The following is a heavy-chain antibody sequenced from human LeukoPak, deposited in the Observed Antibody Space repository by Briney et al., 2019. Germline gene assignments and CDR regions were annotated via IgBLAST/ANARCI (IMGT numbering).Heavy chain of an antibody. Sequence: GSVKVSCKASGYTFTDYYMHWVRQAPGQGLEWMGWINPNSGGTNYAQKFQGRVTMTRYTSIRTAYMELSRLRSDDTAVYYCASRKLGNDYWGQGTLVTVSS. J-gene: IGHJ4*02. CDR2: INPNSGGT. V-gene: IGHV1-2*02. D-gene: IGHD7-27*01. CDR3: ASRKLGNDY. CDR1: GYTFTDYY.